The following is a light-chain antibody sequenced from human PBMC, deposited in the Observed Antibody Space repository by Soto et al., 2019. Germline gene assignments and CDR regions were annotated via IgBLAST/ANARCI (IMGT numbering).Light chain of an antibody. J-gene: IGKJ2*01. CDR1: QGISSY. CDR2: AAS. V-gene: IGKV1-9*01. CDR3: QQLNSYPYT. Sequence: DIQLTQSPSFLSESVGYRVTITCQASQGISSYLAWYQQKPGKAPKLLIYAASTLQSGVPSRFSGSGSGTEFTLTISSLQPEDFATYYCQQLNSYPYTFGQGTKLEIK.